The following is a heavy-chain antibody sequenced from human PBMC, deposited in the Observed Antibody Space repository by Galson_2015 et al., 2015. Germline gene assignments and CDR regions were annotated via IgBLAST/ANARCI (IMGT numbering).Heavy chain of an antibody. CDR2: ISQSGTT. CDR3: ARVHSFYAYDS. Sequence: TLSLTCSVSGDSFTRGGYSWSWIRQPPEKGLEWVGLISQSGTTSYNPSLQSRVTISVDSSKNQFSLEVTSVTAADTAVYYCARVHSFYAYDSWGQGALVTVSS. V-gene: IGHV4-30-2*01. J-gene: IGHJ4*02. CDR1: GDSFTRGGYS. D-gene: IGHD3-16*01.